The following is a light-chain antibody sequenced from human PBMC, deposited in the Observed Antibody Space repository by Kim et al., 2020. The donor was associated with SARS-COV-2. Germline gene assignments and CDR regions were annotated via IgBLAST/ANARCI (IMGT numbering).Light chain of an antibody. CDR3: QSYDSSLSGVV. J-gene: IGLJ2*01. V-gene: IGLV1-40*01. CDR2: GSS. CDR1: SSNIGAGYD. Sequence: QSVLTQPPSVSGAPGQRVTISCTGSSSNIGAGYDVHWYQQLPGTAPKLLIYGSSNRPSGVPDRFSGSKSGTSASLAVTRLQAEDEADYYCQSYDSSLSGVVFGGGTKLTVL.